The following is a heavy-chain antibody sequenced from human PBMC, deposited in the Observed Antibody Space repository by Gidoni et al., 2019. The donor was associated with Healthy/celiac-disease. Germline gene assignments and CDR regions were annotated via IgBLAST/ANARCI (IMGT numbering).Heavy chain of an antibody. J-gene: IGHJ6*02. V-gene: IGHV4-34*01. D-gene: IGHD3-3*01. CDR1: GGSVSGYD. CDR3: ARCRLRFLGYGMDV. CDR2: INSSGST. Sequence: QVQLQQWGDGLLKTSATLSLTGAVYGGSVSGYDWSWIRKPPGQGLECIWEINSSGSTNYNPSLMLRVTISVYPSKHQFSLKLSPVTAAYTAVYYCARCRLRFLGYGMDVWCQATTVTVSS.